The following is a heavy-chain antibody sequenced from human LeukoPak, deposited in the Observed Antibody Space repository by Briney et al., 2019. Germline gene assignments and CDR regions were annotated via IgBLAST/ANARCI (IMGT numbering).Heavy chain of an antibody. CDR1: GYSFTSYW. D-gene: IGHD3-22*01. CDR3: ARHPYYYDSSGYYYGDGMGV. V-gene: IGHV5-51*01. CDR2: IYPGDSDT. J-gene: IGHJ6*02. Sequence: GESLKISCQGSGYSFTSYWIGWVRPMPGKGLEWMGIIYPGDSDTRYSPSFQGQVTISADKSISTAYLQWSSLKASDTAMYYCARHPYYYDSSGYYYGDGMGVWGQGTTVTVSS.